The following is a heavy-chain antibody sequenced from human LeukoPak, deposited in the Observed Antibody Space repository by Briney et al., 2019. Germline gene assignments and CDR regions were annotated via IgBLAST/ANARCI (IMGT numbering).Heavy chain of an antibody. D-gene: IGHD6-19*01. V-gene: IGHV3-23*01. CDR2: ISGSGGST. CDR3: AKDREIAVAGYRWVAYFDY. J-gene: IGHJ4*02. Sequence: GGSLSLSCAASGFPFSSYAMSWVRQAPGKGLEWVSAISGSGGSTYYADSVKGRFTISRDNSKNTLYLQMNSLRAEDTAVYYCAKDREIAVAGYRWVAYFDYWGQGTLVTVSS. CDR1: GFPFSSYA.